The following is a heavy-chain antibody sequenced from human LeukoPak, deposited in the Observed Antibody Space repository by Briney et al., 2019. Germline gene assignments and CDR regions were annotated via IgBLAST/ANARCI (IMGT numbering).Heavy chain of an antibody. CDR3: PRISFRRTGLDPSFDY. J-gene: IGHJ4*02. V-gene: IGHV4-38-2*01. CDR2: IYHSGST. CDR1: GYSISSGYY. D-gene: IGHD3-3*02. Sequence: PSETLSLTCAVSGYSISSGYYWGWIRQPPGKGLEWIGSIYHSGSTYYSPSLKSRVTISVDTSKNQFSLKLSSVTAADTAVYYCPRISFRRTGLDPSFDYWGQGTLVTVSS.